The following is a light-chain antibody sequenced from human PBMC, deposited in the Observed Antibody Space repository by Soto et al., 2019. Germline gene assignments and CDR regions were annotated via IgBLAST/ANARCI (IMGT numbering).Light chain of an antibody. CDR1: QNINNW. Sequence: DIQMTQSPSTLSASVGDRVTITCRASQNINNWLAWSQQKPVKAPKVLIYGASTLENGVPSRFSGSGSGTEFTLTINGLQPDDAATYYCQQHGDYPLSFGPGTKVDV. CDR2: GAS. CDR3: QQHGDYPLS. J-gene: IGKJ3*01. V-gene: IGKV1-5*03.